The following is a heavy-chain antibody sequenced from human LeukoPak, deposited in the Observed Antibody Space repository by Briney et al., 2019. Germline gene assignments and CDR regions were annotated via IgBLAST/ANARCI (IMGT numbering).Heavy chain of an antibody. CDR2: IYYSGNT. D-gene: IGHD6-19*01. CDR3: ARQKAAVGSDSHFDY. CDR1: GRSLSSYY. V-gene: IGHV4-59*08. Sequence: PSETLSLTCTVSGRSLSSYYWSWVRQPPGKGLEWIGYIYYSGNTNYNPSLKSRVTISVDTSKNQFSLKRSSVTAADTAVYYCARQKAAVGSDSHFDYWGQETLVTVSS. J-gene: IGHJ4*02.